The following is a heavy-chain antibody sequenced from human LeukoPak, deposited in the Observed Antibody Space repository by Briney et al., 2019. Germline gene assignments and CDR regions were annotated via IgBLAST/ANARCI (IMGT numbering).Heavy chain of an antibody. CDR1: GYTFTSYG. V-gene: IGHV1-8*02. CDR3: ARRRLDGGSGSYYNVTYYYYGMDV. J-gene: IGHJ6*02. CDR2: MNPNSGNT. D-gene: IGHD3-10*01. Sequence: ASVKVSCKASGYTFTSYGISWVRQAPGQGLEWMGWMNPNSGNTGYAQKFQGRVTMTRNTSISTAYMELSSLRSEDTAVYYCARRRLDGGSGSYYNVTYYYYGMDVWGQGTTVTVSS.